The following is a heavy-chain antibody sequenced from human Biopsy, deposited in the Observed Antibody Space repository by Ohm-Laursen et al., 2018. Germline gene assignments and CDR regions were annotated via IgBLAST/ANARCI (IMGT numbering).Heavy chain of an antibody. CDR1: GFDFSDYS. CDR3: ARGRSMDV. V-gene: IGHV3-21*01. CDR2: VTTTSSYI. Sequence: GSLRLSCAASGFDFSDYSMSWVRQAPGKGLEWVSSVTTTSSYIYYADSVKGRFTISRDNAQKSLYLQMNSLRVEDTAVHYCARGRSMDVWGQGNPGHRLF. J-gene: IGHJ6*02.